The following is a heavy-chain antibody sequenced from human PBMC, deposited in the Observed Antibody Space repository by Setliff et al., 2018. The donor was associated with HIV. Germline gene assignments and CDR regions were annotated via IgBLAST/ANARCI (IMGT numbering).Heavy chain of an antibody. Sequence: LRLSCAASGFTFSSYWMSWVRQPPGKGLEWVANIKQDGSEEYRVDSVKGRFTISRDNAKNSLYLQMNSLRAEDTAVYYCARKIYYYESRDKGWFDSWAREPRSPSPQ. J-gene: IGHJ5*01. V-gene: IGHV3-7*03. CDR2: IKQDGSEE. CDR1: GFTFSSYW. D-gene: IGHD3-22*01. CDR3: ARKIYYYESRDKGWFDS.